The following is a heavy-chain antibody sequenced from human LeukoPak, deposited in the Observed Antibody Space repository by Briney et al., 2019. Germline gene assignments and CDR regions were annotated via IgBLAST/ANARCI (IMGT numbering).Heavy chain of an antibody. V-gene: IGHV4-61*02. CDR1: GGSISSGSYY. Sequence: SQTLSLTCTVSGGSISSGSYYWSWIRQPAGKGLEWIGRIYTSGSTNYNPSLKSRVTISVDTSKNQFSLKLSSVTAADTAVYYCARERITMIRGVIKKDTEYHNYYYMDVWGKGTTVTISS. CDR3: ARERITMIRGVIKKDTEYHNYYYMDV. D-gene: IGHD3-10*01. J-gene: IGHJ6*03. CDR2: IYTSGST.